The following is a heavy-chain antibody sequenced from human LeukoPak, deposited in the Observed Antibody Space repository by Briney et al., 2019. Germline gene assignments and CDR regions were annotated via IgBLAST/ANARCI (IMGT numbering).Heavy chain of an antibody. D-gene: IGHD2-2*01. Sequence: GASVKVSCKASGYTFTSYDINWVRQATGQGLEWMGWMNPNSGNTGYAQKFQGRVTMTRNTSISTAYMELSSLRSEDTAVYYCARGPRSRFTLPNWYFDLWGRGTLVTVSS. J-gene: IGHJ2*01. CDR1: GYTFTSYD. V-gene: IGHV1-8*01. CDR2: MNPNSGNT. CDR3: ARGPRSRFTLPNWYFDL.